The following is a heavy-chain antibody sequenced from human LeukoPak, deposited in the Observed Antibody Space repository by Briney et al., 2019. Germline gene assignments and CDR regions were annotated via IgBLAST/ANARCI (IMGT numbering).Heavy chain of an antibody. CDR1: GFTFSSYS. V-gene: IGHV3-21*01. CDR3: AREATVNIVVVPAPNWFDP. CDR2: ISSSSSYI. Sequence: GGSLRLSCAASGFTFSSYSMNWVRQAPGKGLEWVSSISSSSSYIYYADSVKGRFTISRDNAKNSLYLQMNSLRAEDTAVYYCAREATVNIVVVPAPNWFDPWGQGTLVTVSP. J-gene: IGHJ5*02. D-gene: IGHD2-2*01.